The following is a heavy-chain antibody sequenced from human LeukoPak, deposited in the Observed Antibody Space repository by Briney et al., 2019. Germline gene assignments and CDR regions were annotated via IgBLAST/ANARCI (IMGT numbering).Heavy chain of an antibody. CDR1: GHTFTGYY. V-gene: IGHV1-2*02. CDR3: ARGVFGESLES. D-gene: IGHD3-10*02. Sequence: ASVKVSCKASGHTFTGYYVSWVRQAPGQGLEWMGWMNPNVGGANFPQKFQGRVTVTSDLAISAAYMELRRLRSDDTAVYYCARGVFGESLESWGQGTLVTVSS. J-gene: IGHJ4*02. CDR2: MNPNVGGA.